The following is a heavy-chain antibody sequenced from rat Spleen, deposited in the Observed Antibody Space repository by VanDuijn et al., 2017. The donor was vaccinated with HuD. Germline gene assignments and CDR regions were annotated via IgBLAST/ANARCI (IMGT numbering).Heavy chain of an antibody. CDR2: ISTGGGNT. V-gene: IGHV5S11*01. CDR3: ATAKIATSAGGFDF. Sequence: EVQLVESGGGLVQPGRSLKLSCVASGFTFNHYWMTWIRQAPTKGLEWVASISTGGGNTYYRDSVKGRFTISRENAKDILYLQMDSLRSEETATYFCATAKIATSAGGFDFGGPGTMVTVSS. J-gene: IGHJ1*01. D-gene: IGHD3-2*01. CDR1: GFTFNHYW.